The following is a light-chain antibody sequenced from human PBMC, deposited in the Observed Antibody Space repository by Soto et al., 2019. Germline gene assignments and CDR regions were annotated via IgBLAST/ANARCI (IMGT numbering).Light chain of an antibody. CDR1: SSDVGSYNL. J-gene: IGLJ1*01. CDR2: EGS. V-gene: IGLV2-23*01. Sequence: QSVLTQPASVSGSPGQSITISCTGTSSDVGSYNLVSWYQQHPGKAPKLMIYEGSKRPSGVSNRFSGSKSGNTASLTISGLQDEDEADYYCCSYAGSRTPYVFGTGAKVTVL. CDR3: CSYAGSRTPYV.